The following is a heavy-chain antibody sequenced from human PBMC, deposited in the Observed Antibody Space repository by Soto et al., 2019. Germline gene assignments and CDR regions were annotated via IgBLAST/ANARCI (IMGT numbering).Heavy chain of an antibody. CDR1: GFTLSSHA. J-gene: IGHJ3*02. V-gene: IGHV3-23*01. CDR2: ISGSGGST. Sequence: GSLRLSCAASGFTLSSHAMSWVPQAPGKGVEWVSAISGSGGSTYYADSVKGRFTISRDNSKNTLYLQMNSLRAEDTAVYYCAKDKYLHYFPGPRAFDIWGQGTMVTVSS. CDR3: AKDKYLHYFPGPRAFDI. D-gene: IGHD3-10*01.